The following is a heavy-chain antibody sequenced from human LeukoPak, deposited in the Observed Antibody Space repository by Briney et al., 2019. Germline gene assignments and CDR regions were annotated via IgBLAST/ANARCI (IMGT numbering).Heavy chain of an antibody. CDR2: IYYSGST. CDR1: GVSISSNSYF. CDR3: AKKGAAEYSSSSTGFDP. V-gene: IGHV4-39*07. Sequence: KPSETLSLTCTVSGVSISSNSYFWGWIRQPPGKGLGWIGSIYYSGSTYYNPSLKSRVTISVDMSKNQLSLKLSPVTAADTAVYYCAKKGAAEYSSSSTGFDPWGQGTLVTVSS. D-gene: IGHD6-6*01. J-gene: IGHJ5*02.